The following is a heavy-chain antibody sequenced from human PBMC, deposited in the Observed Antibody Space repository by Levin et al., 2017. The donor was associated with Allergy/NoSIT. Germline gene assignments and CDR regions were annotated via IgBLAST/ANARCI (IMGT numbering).Heavy chain of an antibody. Sequence: PGGSLRLSCAASGFTFINYGMHWVRQAPGKGLEWVAVIWFDGRDKYYAESVQGRFTISRDNSKDTLYLQMNSLRADDTAVYFCARCRGAPALQFSCGSDIWGQGAMVTVSS. CDR3: ARCRGAPALQFSCGSDI. CDR2: IWFDGRDK. J-gene: IGHJ3*02. CDR1: GFTFINYG. D-gene: IGHD3-3*01. V-gene: IGHV3-33*01.